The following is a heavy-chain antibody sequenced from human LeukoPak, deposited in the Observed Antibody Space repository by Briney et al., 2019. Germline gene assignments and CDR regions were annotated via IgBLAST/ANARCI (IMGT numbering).Heavy chain of an antibody. D-gene: IGHD1-26*01. CDR3: ARRLEYSGSKGVFVY. V-gene: IGHV3-66*01. Sequence: PGGSLRLSCAASGFTVTTNYMTWVRQAPGKGLEWVSIIYSGGYTDYADSVKGRFTISRDNSKNTLDLQMNSLRAEDTAVYYCARRLEYSGSKGVFVYWGQGTLVTVSS. CDR2: IYSGGYT. CDR1: GFTVTTNY. J-gene: IGHJ4*02.